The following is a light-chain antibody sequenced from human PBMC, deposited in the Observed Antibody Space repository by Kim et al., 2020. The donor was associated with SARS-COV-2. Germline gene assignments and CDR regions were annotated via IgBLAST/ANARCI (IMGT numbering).Light chain of an antibody. J-gene: IGLJ2*01. CDR3: TSRDSSGDHVV. Sequence: SSELTQDPAVSVALGQTVRLTCQGDSLRNYYATWYQQRPGQAPVLVLYGKYNRPSGIPDRFSGSASGNTASLTITGAQAEDEADYYGTSRDSSGDHVVFGGGTKVTVL. CDR2: GKY. CDR1: SLRNYY. V-gene: IGLV3-19*01.